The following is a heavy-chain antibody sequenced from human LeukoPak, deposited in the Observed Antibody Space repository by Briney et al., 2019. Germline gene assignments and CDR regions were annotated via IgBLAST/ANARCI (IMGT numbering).Heavy chain of an antibody. V-gene: IGHV3-21*01. Sequence: GGSLRLSCAASGFTFSSYSMNWVRQAPGKGLEWVSSISSSSSYIYYADSVKGRFTISRDNAKNSLYLQMNSLRAEDTAVYYCAREGLQDYCYGMDVWGQGTTVTVSS. CDR3: AREGLQDYCYGMDV. J-gene: IGHJ6*02. CDR1: GFTFSSYS. CDR2: ISSSSSYI. D-gene: IGHD5-18*01.